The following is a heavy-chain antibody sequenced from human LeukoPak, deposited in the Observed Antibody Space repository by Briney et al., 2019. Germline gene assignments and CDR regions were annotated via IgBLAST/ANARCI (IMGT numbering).Heavy chain of an antibody. V-gene: IGHV3-21*01. J-gene: IGHJ4*02. CDR1: GFTFSSYS. CDR2: ISSSSSYI. CDR3: ARDGPGY. Sequence: GESLRISCAASGFTFSSYSLNWVRQGPSYGLEWVSSISSSSSYIYYADSVKGRFTISRDNAKNSLYLQMNSLRAEDTAVYYCARDGPGYWGQGTLVTVSS.